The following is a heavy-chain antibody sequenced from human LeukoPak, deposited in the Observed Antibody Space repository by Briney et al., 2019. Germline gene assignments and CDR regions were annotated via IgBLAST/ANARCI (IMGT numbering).Heavy chain of an antibody. CDR3: ARSTPYFDWLLDD. CDR2: INHSGST. Sequence: SETLSLTCAVYGGSFSGYYWSWIRQPPGKGLEWIGEINHSGSTNYNPSLKSRVTISVDTSKNQFSLKLSSVTAADTAVYYCARSTPYFDWLLDDWGQGTLVTVSS. CDR1: GGSFSGYY. D-gene: IGHD3-9*01. J-gene: IGHJ4*02. V-gene: IGHV4-34*01.